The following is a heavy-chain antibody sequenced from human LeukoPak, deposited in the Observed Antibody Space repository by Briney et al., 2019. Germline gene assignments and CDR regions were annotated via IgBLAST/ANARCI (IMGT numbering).Heavy chain of an antibody. V-gene: IGHV4-39*01. J-gene: IGHJ4*02. Sequence: SETLSLTCTVSGGSISSSSYYWGWIRQPPGKGLEWIGSIYYSGSTYYNPSLKSRVTISVDTSKNQFSLKLSSVTAADTAVYYCARHGYSSSDHFDYWGQGTLVTVSS. CDR3: ARHGYSSSDHFDY. CDR2: IYYSGST. CDR1: GGSISSSSYY. D-gene: IGHD6-6*01.